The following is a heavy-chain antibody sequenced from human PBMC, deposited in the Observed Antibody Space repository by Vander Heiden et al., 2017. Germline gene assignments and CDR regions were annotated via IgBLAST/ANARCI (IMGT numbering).Heavy chain of an antibody. Sequence: HVTLKESGPALVKPTQTLTLTCTFSGFSLTTSGMRVSWIRHAPGKALEWLARIDWDDDKCYITSLKTRLNISKDTSKDQVVLTMTNMDPVDTATYYCARIYGYGAYYFDYWGQGTLVTVSS. J-gene: IGHJ4*02. CDR1: GFSLTTSGMR. D-gene: IGHD4-17*01. CDR2: IDWDDDK. V-gene: IGHV2-70*04. CDR3: ARIYGYGAYYFDY.